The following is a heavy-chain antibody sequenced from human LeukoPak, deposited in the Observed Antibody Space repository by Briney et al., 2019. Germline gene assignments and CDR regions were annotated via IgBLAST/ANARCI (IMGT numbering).Heavy chain of an antibody. CDR3: ARDRFVVEWELRDDAFDI. J-gene: IGHJ3*02. V-gene: IGHV4-39*07. CDR1: GGSISSSSYY. CDR2: IYYSGSA. D-gene: IGHD1-26*01. Sequence: SETLSLTCTVSGGSISSSSYYWGWIRQPPGKGLEWIGSIYYSGSAYYNPSLKSRVTISVDTSKNQFSLKLSSVTAADTAVYYCARDRFVVEWELRDDAFDIWGQGTMVTVSS.